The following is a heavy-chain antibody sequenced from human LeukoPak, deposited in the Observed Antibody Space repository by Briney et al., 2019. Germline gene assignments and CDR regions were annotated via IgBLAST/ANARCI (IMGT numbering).Heavy chain of an antibody. J-gene: IGHJ6*03. CDR2: ISAYNGNT. Sequence: ASVKVSCKASGGTFSSCAISWVRQAPGQGLEWMGWISAYNGNTNYAQKLQGRVTMTTDTSTSTAHMELRSLRSDDTAVYYCARTSGYGDYPPYYYYYMDVWGKGTTVTVSS. CDR3: ARTSGYGDYPPYYYYYMDV. V-gene: IGHV1-18*01. D-gene: IGHD4-17*01. CDR1: GGTFSSCA.